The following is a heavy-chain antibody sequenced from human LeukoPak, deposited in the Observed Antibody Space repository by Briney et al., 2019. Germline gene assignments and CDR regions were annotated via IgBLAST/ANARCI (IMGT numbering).Heavy chain of an antibody. CDR1: GFTFSTYW. Sequence: KSGGSLRLSCVVSGFTFSTYWMSWVRQAPGKGLQWVANIKQDGSEQYYVDSVKGRFTISRDNAKNSLYLQMNSLRAEGTAVYYCARGTNWAFDSWGQGTLVTVSS. CDR2: IKQDGSEQ. J-gene: IGHJ4*02. CDR3: ARGTNWAFDS. D-gene: IGHD7-27*01. V-gene: IGHV3-7*05.